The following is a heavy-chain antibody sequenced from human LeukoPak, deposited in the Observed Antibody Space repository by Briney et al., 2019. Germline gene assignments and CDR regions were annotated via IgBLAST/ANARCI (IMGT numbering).Heavy chain of an antibody. CDR3: AKIAVADPFDY. CDR2: ISWNSGSI. J-gene: IGHJ4*02. CDR1: GFTFDDYA. Sequence: PGGSLRLSCAAFGFTFDDYAMHWVRQAPGKGLEWVSGISWNSGSIGYADSVKGRFTISRDNAKNSLYLQMNSLRAEDTALYYCAKIAVADPFDYWGQGTLVTVSS. D-gene: IGHD6-19*01. V-gene: IGHV3-9*01.